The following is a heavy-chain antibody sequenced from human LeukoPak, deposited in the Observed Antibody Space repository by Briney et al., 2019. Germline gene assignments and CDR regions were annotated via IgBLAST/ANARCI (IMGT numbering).Heavy chain of an antibody. J-gene: IGHJ4*02. CDR2: INPDSGGT. CDR3: VRDRNDFWSGFLY. V-gene: IGHV1-2*02. D-gene: IGHD3-3*01. CDR1: GYTFTDYY. Sequence: GASVKVSCKASGYTFTDYYFHWVRRAPGQGLEWMGWINPDSGGTGYADKFKGRVTLTRDRTISTVYMEMTSLRSDDTAIYYCVRDRNDFWSGFLYWGRGTLVTVSS.